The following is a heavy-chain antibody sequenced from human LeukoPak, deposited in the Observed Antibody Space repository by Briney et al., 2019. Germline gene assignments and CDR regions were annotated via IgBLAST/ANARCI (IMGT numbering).Heavy chain of an antibody. Sequence: GGSLRLSCAASGFTFSSYGMHWVRQAPGKGLEWVAVIWYDGSNKYYADSVKGRFTISRDNSKNTLYLQMNSLRAEDTAVYYCARSIDSSRPLDYWGQGTLVTVSS. V-gene: IGHV3-33*01. J-gene: IGHJ4*02. CDR2: IWYDGSNK. CDR1: GFTFSSYG. D-gene: IGHD3-22*01. CDR3: ARSIDSSRPLDY.